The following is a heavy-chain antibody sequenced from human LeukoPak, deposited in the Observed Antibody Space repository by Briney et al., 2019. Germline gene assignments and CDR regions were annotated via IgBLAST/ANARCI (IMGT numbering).Heavy chain of an antibody. CDR3: ARYDSSDYYFDY. V-gene: IGHV3-21*01. D-gene: IGHD3-22*01. CDR1: GFTFSNYA. Sequence: GGSLRLSCAASGFTFSNYAMNWVRQAPGKGLEWVSSISSSSSYIYYADSMKGRFTISRDNAKNSLYLQMNSLRAEDTAVYYCARYDSSDYYFDYWGQGTLVTVSS. CDR2: ISSSSSYI. J-gene: IGHJ4*02.